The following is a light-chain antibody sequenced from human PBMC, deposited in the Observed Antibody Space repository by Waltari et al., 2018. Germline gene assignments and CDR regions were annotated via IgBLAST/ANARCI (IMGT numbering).Light chain of an antibody. J-gene: IGKJ2*01. V-gene: IGKV1-5*03. Sequence: DIQMTQSPSTLSAPVGDKVTITCRASESINSRLAWYQQTPGKAPKVLIYKASTLESGVPSRFSGSASGTEFTLTISSLQPDDVATYYCLQYNTYPYTFGQGTKLEIK. CDR3: LQYNTYPYT. CDR2: KAS. CDR1: ESINSR.